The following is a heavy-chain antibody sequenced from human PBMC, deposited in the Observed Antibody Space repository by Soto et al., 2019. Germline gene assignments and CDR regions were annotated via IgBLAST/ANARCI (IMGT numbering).Heavy chain of an antibody. Sequence: QVQLVESGGGVVHPGRSLRLSCVASGFSFNSYGVHWVRQAPGKGLEWVAVISYDGSHKNYEHSVKSRFTISRDNSNNTLYLQMNNLRVEDTAIYYCARDQGLPSPGGVFASLDYYGLDVWGHGTTVTVSS. CDR2: ISYDGSHK. V-gene: IGHV3-30*19. J-gene: IGHJ6*02. D-gene: IGHD3-10*01. CDR1: GFSFNSYG. CDR3: ARDQGLPSPGGVFASLDYYGLDV.